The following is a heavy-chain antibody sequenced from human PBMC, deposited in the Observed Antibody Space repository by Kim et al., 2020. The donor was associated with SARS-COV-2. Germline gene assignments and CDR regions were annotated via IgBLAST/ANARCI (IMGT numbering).Heavy chain of an antibody. V-gene: IGHV3-7*01. CDR2: IKQDGSEK. J-gene: IGHJ4*02. CDR3: ARDQAITMIVVVIPGEFDY. D-gene: IGHD3-22*01. CDR1: GFTFSSYW. Sequence: GGSLRLSCAASGFTFSSYWMSWVRQAPGKGLEWVANIKQDGSEKYYVDSVKGRFTISRDNAKNSLYLQMNSLRAEDTAVYYCARDQAITMIVVVIPGEFDYWGQGTLVTVSS.